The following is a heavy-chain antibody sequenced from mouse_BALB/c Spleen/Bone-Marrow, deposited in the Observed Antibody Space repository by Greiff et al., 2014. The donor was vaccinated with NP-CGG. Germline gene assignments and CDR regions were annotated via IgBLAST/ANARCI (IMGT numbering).Heavy chain of an antibody. CDR3: ARDDYDDYYAMDY. CDR2: IDPANGNT. V-gene: IGHV14-3*02. D-gene: IGHD2-4*01. CDR1: GFNIKDTY. J-gene: IGHJ4*01. Sequence: VQLQQSGAELVKPGASVKLSCTASGFNIKDTYMHWVKQRPEQGLEWIGRIDPANGNTKYDPKFQDKATITTDTSSNTAYLQLSSLTSEDTAVYYCARDDYDDYYAMDYWGQGTSVTASS.